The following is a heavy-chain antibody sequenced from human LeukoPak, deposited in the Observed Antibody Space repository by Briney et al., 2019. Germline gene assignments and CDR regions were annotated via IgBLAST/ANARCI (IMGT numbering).Heavy chain of an antibody. D-gene: IGHD1/OR15-1a*01. Sequence: KSSETLSLTCTVSGGSISGYYRSWIRQPPGKGLEWIGYIYYSGSINYNSSLKSRVTISVDTSRNQFSLKLSSMTAADTAVYYCVRNTLGHYDAFDIWGQGTMVTVSS. V-gene: IGHV4-59*01. CDR2: IYYSGSI. J-gene: IGHJ3*02. CDR3: VRNTLGHYDAFDI. CDR1: GGSISGYY.